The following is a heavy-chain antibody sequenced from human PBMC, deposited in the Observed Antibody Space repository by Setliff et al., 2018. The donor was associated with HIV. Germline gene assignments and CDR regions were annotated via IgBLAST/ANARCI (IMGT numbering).Heavy chain of an antibody. D-gene: IGHD2-15*01. Sequence: SCETSGFTFNSYWMYWVRQAPGKGLVCVSRVNNDGTDTIYADSVKGRFTISRDNAKSTVYLQMGSLSADDTAVYYCARGGFNHAFDIWGQGTMVTVSS. CDR3: ARGGFNHAFDI. J-gene: IGHJ3*02. CDR1: GFTFNSYW. V-gene: IGHV3-74*01. CDR2: VNNDGTDT.